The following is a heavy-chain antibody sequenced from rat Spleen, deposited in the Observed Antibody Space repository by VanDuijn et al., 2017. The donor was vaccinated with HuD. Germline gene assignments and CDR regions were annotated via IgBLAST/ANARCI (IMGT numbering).Heavy chain of an antibody. CDR2: ISSEGRSS. J-gene: IGHJ4*01. V-gene: IGHV5-17*01. D-gene: IGHD1-12*03. Sequence: EVQLVESGGGLVQPGRSLKLSCAASGFTFSGYAMAWVRQAPNKGLEWVATISSEGRSSYYPDSVKGRFTISRDNAKSTLYLQMDSLRSEDTATYYCARLYYYDGYYHYVMDAWGQGASVTVSS. CDR1: GFTFSGYA. CDR3: ARLYYYDGYYHYVMDA.